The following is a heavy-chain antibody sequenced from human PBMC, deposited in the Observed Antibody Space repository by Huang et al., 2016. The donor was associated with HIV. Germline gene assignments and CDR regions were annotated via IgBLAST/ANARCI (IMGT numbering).Heavy chain of an antibody. CDR2: SYYSGSP. CDR3: ARRQGSGYYFYFDY. V-gene: IGHV4-39*01. Sequence: QLQLQESGPGLVKPSDTLSLNCTLSGGSIKSRNYYWGWVRQAPGKGLEWIGDSYYSGSPYYNPSLRSRVSLSVDTSKNQVTLKVNAVIAADTAVYYCARRQGSGYYFYFDYWGRGIPVTVSA. D-gene: IGHD3-22*01. CDR1: GGSIKSRNYY. J-gene: IGHJ4*02.